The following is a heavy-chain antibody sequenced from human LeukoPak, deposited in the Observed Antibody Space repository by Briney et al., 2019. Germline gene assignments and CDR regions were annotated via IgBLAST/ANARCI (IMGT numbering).Heavy chain of an antibody. D-gene: IGHD5-24*01. Sequence: GGSLRLSCAVSGFTVNSIYMTWFRQAPEKGLEWVSVIYVDGTTIYSDSVKGRFTMTRDDSGNTLYLQLNSLRAEDTAVYYCAKEGRGANNARFGIDYWGQGTLVTVSS. CDR1: GFTVNSIY. V-gene: IGHV3-66*01. J-gene: IGHJ4*02. CDR2: IYVDGTT. CDR3: AKEGRGANNARFGIDY.